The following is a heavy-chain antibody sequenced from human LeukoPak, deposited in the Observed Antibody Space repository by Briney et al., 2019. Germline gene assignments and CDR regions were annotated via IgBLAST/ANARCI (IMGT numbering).Heavy chain of an antibody. V-gene: IGHV3-23*01. Sequence: PGGSLRLSCAASGYTFTQFGMHWVRQAPGKGLEWVSAISGSGGSTYYADSVKGRFTISRDNSKNTLYLQMNSLRAEDTAVYYCAKGGGYEAQYYYYYLDVWGKGTTVTISS. D-gene: IGHD5-12*01. CDR3: AKGGGYEAQYYYYYLDV. CDR1: GYTFTQFG. J-gene: IGHJ6*03. CDR2: ISGSGGST.